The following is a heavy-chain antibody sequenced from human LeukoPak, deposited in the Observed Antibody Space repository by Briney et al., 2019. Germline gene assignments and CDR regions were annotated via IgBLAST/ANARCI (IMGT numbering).Heavy chain of an antibody. D-gene: IGHD3-10*01. V-gene: IGHV3-7*01. CDR2: IKQDGSEK. CDR1: GFTFSSYW. Sequence: PGGSLRLSYAASGFTFSSYWMSWVRQAPGKGLEWVANIKQDGSEKYYVDSVKGRFTISRDNAKNSLYLQMNSLRAEDTAVYYCARGEHYGSGRTYYYYYMDVWGKGTTVTISS. CDR3: ARGEHYGSGRTYYYYYMDV. J-gene: IGHJ6*03.